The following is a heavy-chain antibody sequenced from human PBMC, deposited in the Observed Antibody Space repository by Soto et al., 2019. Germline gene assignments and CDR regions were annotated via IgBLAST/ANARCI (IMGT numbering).Heavy chain of an antibody. CDR3: ARDYRGAGSGSYYTPDGMDV. D-gene: IGHD3-10*01. Sequence: SSVKFSCKASGGTFSSYPISWVRQAPGQGLEWMGGIIPIFGTANYAQKFQGRVTITADESTSTAYTELSSLRSEDTAVYYCARDYRGAGSGSYYTPDGMDVWGQGTTVTVSS. CDR1: GGTFSSYP. V-gene: IGHV1-69*13. CDR2: IIPIFGTA. J-gene: IGHJ6*02.